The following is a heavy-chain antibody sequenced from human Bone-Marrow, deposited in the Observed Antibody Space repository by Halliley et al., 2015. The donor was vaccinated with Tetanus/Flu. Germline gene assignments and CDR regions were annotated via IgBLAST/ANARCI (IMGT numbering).Heavy chain of an antibody. J-gene: IGHJ5*01. V-gene: IGHV3-23*01. CDR1: GFTFNNYA. D-gene: IGHD4-4*01. CDR3: AKDDTTVEGPNWFDS. Sequence: TGSGFTFNNYAINWVRQAPGKGLEWVATISANDGSAYFADSVQGRFTISRDNSKNTVSPQMDSLRAEDTAIYYCAKDDTTVEGPNWFDSWGQGTLVTVSS. CDR2: ISANDGSA.